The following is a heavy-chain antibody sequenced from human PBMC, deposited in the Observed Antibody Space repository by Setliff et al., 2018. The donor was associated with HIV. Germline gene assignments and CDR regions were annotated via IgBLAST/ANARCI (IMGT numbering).Heavy chain of an antibody. CDR2: IHTSGRT. CDR1: SESIVSYY. Sequence: PSETLSLTCAVSSESIVSYYWNWIRQPPGRGLEWIGYIHTSGRTKYNPSLKSRLTILVDTSKKQFSLRLTSVTAADTAVYHCARGDTYYHDSSGYVKSALDCFDVWGQGKMVTVSS. D-gene: IGHD3-22*01. CDR3: ARGDTYYHDSSGYVKSALDCFDV. V-gene: IGHV4-4*08. J-gene: IGHJ3*01.